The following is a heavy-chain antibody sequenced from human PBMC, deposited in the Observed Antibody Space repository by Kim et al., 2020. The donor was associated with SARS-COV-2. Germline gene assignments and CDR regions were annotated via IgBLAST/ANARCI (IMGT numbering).Heavy chain of an antibody. Sequence: GGSLRLSCAASGFTFSSYSIHWVRQGPGKGLEWLTVISHDGSHKYYADSVKGRFTISRDNSKNTLYLQMDSLRSEDTAVYYCTRVASLGRGGIAVAGLPDYWGQGVLVTVSS. D-gene: IGHD6-19*01. CDR3: TRVASLGRGGIAVAGLPDY. V-gene: IGHV3-30-3*01. CDR2: ISHDGSHK. CDR1: GFTFSSYS. J-gene: IGHJ4*02.